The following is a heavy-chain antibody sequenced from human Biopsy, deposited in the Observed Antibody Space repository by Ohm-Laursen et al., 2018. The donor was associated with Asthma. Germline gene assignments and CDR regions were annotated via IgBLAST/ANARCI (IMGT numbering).Heavy chain of an antibody. V-gene: IGHV1-69*11. Sequence: SVNASCKASGDSLGSFINYAISWVRQAPRQGLEWMGWLIPVLGTADYAPMFEGRVTITADESTSTAYLELTSLRFEDTAVYYCARGYSGTDRIVYYYSGMEVWGQGTTVTVSS. CDR1: GDSLGSFINYA. J-gene: IGHJ6*02. CDR2: LIPVLGTA. D-gene: IGHD5-12*01. CDR3: ARGYSGTDRIVYYYSGMEV.